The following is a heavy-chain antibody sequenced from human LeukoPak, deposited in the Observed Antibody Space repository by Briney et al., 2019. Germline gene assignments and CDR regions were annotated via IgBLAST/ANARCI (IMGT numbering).Heavy chain of an antibody. D-gene: IGHD2-15*01. CDR1: GGSISSYY. J-gene: IGHJ4*02. Sequence: SETLSLTCTVSGGSISSYYWSWIRQPPGKGLEWIGYIYYSGSTNYNPSLKSRVTISVDTSKNQFSPKLSSVTAADTAVYYCARLDIVVVVAATGGYYFDYWGQGTLVTVSS. CDR3: ARLDIVVVVAATGGYYFDY. CDR2: IYYSGST. V-gene: IGHV4-59*08.